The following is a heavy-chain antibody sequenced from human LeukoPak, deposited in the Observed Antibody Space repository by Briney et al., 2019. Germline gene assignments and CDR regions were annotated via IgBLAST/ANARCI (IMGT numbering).Heavy chain of an antibody. V-gene: IGHV3-30*18. CDR2: ISYDGNKK. J-gene: IGHJ4*02. CDR1: GFTFSRYG. D-gene: IGHD4-17*01. CDR3: AKDYGDYNLDY. Sequence: GGSLRLSCAASGFTFSRYGTHWVRQAPGKGLEWVAGISYDGNKKDYPDSVKGRFTISRDNSENTLYLQMNSLRAEDTAVYYCAKDYGDYNLDYWGQGTLVAVSS.